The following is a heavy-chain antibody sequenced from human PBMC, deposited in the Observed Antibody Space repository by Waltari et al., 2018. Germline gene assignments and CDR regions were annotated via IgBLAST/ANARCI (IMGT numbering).Heavy chain of an antibody. D-gene: IGHD3-3*01. CDR3: AKTPFWTPLGYFDY. CDR2: ISGSGGST. J-gene: IGHJ4*02. Sequence: EVQLLESGGGLVQPGGSLRLSCAASGFTFSSSAMSWVRSGAGKGLEWVSAISGSGGSTYYADCVKGRFTISRDNSKNTLYLQMNSLRAEDTAVYYCAKTPFWTPLGYFDYWGQGTLVTVSS. CDR1: GFTFSSSA. V-gene: IGHV3-23*01.